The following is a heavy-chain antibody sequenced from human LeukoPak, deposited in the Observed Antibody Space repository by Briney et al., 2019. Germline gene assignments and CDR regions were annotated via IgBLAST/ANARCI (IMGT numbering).Heavy chain of an antibody. CDR3: ARAPAPHSSGDYPLDY. CDR2: SSAYNGNT. J-gene: IGHJ4*02. CDR1: GYTVTSYG. D-gene: IGHD4-17*01. V-gene: IGHV1-18*01. Sequence: ASVKVSCKASGYTVTSYGYNWVRQAPGQGLEWMGWSSAYNGNTKYAQKFQGRVTMTTVTSTSTAYMELRSLTSDDTAVYYCARAPAPHSSGDYPLDYWGQGTLVTVSS.